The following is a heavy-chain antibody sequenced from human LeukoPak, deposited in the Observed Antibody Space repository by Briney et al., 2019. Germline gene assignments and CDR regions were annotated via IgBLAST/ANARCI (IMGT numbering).Heavy chain of an antibody. CDR2: IYYSGST. J-gene: IGHJ6*03. Sequence: PSETLPLTCTVSGGSISSHYWSWIRQPPGKGLEWIGYIYYSGSTNYSPSLKSRVTISVDTSKNQFSLKLSSVTAADTAVYYCARLRDYYMDVWGKGTTVTVSS. V-gene: IGHV4-59*11. CDR1: GGSISSHY. CDR3: ARLRDYYMDV.